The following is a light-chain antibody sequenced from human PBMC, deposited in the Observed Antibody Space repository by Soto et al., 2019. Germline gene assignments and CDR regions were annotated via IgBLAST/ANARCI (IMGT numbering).Light chain of an antibody. Sequence: QSVLTQPPSASGSPGQSVAISCTGTSSDVAGYNYVSWYQQHPGKAPKLMIYEVNKRPSGVPDRFYGSKSGNTASLTVSGLQAEDEADYYCSSYAGSSNVFGTGTKMTVL. V-gene: IGLV2-8*01. CDR2: EVN. J-gene: IGLJ1*01. CDR3: SSYAGSSNV. CDR1: SSDVAGYNY.